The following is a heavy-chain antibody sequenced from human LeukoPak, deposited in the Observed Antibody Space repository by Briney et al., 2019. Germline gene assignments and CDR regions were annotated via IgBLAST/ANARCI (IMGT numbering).Heavy chain of an antibody. D-gene: IGHD3-10*01. CDR1: GGSFSGYY. Sequence: PSETLSLTCAVYGGSFSGYYWSWIRQPPGKGLEWIGEINHSGSTNYNPSLKSRVTISVDTSKNQFSLKLSSVTAADTAVYYCARRVEGLLWFGESSHMDVWGKGTTVTISS. CDR3: ARRVEGLLWFGESSHMDV. J-gene: IGHJ6*03. CDR2: INHSGST. V-gene: IGHV4-34*01.